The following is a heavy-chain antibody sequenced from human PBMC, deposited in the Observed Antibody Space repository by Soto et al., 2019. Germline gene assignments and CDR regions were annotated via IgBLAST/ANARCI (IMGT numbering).Heavy chain of an antibody. D-gene: IGHD3-16*02. CDR3: AREAHGGGYTLIDFDY. V-gene: IGHV3-21*01. CDR2: ISSSSSYI. CDR1: GFTFSSYS. J-gene: IGHJ4*02. Sequence: EVQLVESGGGLVKPGGSLRLSCAASGFTFSSYSMNWVRQAPGKGLKWVSSISSSSSYIYYADSVKGRFTISRDNAKNSLYLQMNSLRAEDTAVYYCAREAHGGGYTLIDFDYWGQGTLVTVSS.